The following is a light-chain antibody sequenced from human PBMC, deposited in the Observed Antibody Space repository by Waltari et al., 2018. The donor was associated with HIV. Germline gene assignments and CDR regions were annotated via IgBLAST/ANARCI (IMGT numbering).Light chain of an antibody. J-gene: IGLJ3*02. CDR1: ELEYKS. CDR3: QAWESSTDVV. CDR2: QNT. Sequence: SYHLTQPPPVPVSPGPTATITSYGAELEYKSTFWYQQRPGESPVLVISQNTKRPSGIPERFSGSASGNTATLTISGTQAVDEADYYCQAWESSTDVVFGGGTKLTVL. V-gene: IGLV3-1*01.